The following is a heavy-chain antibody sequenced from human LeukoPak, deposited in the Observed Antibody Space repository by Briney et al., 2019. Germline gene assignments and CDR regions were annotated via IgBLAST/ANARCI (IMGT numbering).Heavy chain of an antibody. CDR2: ISSSSTYI. CDR3: SRGEAIAAPGTAKTFDI. Sequence: GGSLRLSCAASGFTFSGYSMHWVRQSPGRGLEWVSSISSSSTYIYYADSVKGRFTISRDNAKNSLYLQMNSLRAEDTAVYYCSRGEAIAAPGTAKTFDIWGQGTLVTVSS. D-gene: IGHD6-13*01. CDR1: GFTFSGYS. V-gene: IGHV3-21*01. J-gene: IGHJ3*02.